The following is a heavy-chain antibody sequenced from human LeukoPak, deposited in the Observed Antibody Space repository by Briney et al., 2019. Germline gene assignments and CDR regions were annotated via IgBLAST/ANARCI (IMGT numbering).Heavy chain of an antibody. Sequence: SETLSLTCTVSGGSINSHYWTWIRQSPGKGRECIVYIHYSGSTSYNPSLKNRVTISVDTSKNQFSLKLSSVTAADTAVYYCARDLGGYYNFDYWGQGTLVTVSS. CDR1: GGSINSHY. D-gene: IGHD3-3*01. CDR3: ARDLGGYYNFDY. V-gene: IGHV4-59*11. J-gene: IGHJ4*02. CDR2: IHYSGST.